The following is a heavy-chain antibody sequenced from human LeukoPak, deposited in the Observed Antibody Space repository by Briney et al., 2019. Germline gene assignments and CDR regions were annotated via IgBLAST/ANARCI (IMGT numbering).Heavy chain of an antibody. CDR3: RYSSSWGGYYYYYMDV. V-gene: IGHV4-34*01. J-gene: IGHJ6*03. D-gene: IGHD6-13*01. Sequence: SETLSLTCAVYGGSFSGYYWSWIRQPPGKGLEWIGEINHSGSTNYNPSLKSRITISVDTSKNQFSLKLSSVTAADTAVYYCRYSSSWGGYYYYYMDVWGKGTTVTVSS. CDR2: INHSGST. CDR1: GGSFSGYY.